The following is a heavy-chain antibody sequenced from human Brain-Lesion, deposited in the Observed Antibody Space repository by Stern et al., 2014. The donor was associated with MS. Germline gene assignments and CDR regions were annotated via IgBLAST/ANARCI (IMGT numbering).Heavy chain of an antibody. V-gene: IGHV1-8*01. CDR1: GYTFSSYD. CDR2: MNPYSGNT. Sequence: VQLLESGAEVKTPGASVKVSCKASGYTFSSYDITWVRQASGHGLEWLGWMNPYSGNTGYAQKFKGRVSMTSDPSISTVYMELTSLTSDDTAVYFCARAVRNQLLSEYWGQGTLVTVSS. CDR3: ARAVRNQLLSEY. D-gene: IGHD2-2*01. J-gene: IGHJ4*02.